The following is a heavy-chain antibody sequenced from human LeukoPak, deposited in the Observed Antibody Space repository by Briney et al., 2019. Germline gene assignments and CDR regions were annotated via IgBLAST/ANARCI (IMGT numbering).Heavy chain of an antibody. CDR2: INHSGST. Sequence: SETLSLTCAVYGGSFSGYYWSWIRQPPGKGLEWIGEINHSGSTSYNPSLKSRVTISVDTSKNQFSLKLSSVTAADTAVYYCARGKPLVVPAAIGFYFDYWGQGTLVTVSS. CDR3: ARGKPLVVPAAIGFYFDY. V-gene: IGHV4-34*01. D-gene: IGHD2-2*01. J-gene: IGHJ4*02. CDR1: GGSFSGYY.